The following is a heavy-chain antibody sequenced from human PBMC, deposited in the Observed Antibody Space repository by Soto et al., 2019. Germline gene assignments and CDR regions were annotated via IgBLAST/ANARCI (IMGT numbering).Heavy chain of an antibody. J-gene: IGHJ3*02. D-gene: IGHD3-10*01. Sequence: QVQLVESGGGVVQPGRSLRLSCAASGFTFSSYGIHWVRQAPGKGLEWVAVIWYDGSNKYYADSVKGRFTISRDNSKNTLNLQMNSLRAEDTAVYYCAREGSEMVRGVIHDVFDIWGQGTMVTVSS. V-gene: IGHV3-33*01. CDR1: GFTFSSYG. CDR2: IWYDGSNK. CDR3: AREGSEMVRGVIHDVFDI.